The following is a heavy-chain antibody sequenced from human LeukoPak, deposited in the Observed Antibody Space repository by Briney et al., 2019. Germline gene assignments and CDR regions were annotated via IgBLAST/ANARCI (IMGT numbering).Heavy chain of an antibody. J-gene: IGHJ4*02. V-gene: IGHV3-33*08. CDR1: GLTFNNYG. CDR3: ARRYGLGSPPFVY. Sequence: GGSLRLSCAASGLTFNNYGMHWVRQGPGKGLEWVADICGTGTNTYYADSVKGRFTISRDNSKNTLYLQMNSLRGEDTAVYSCARRYGLGSPPFVYWGQGALVTVSS. CDR2: ICGTGTNT. D-gene: IGHD3-10*01.